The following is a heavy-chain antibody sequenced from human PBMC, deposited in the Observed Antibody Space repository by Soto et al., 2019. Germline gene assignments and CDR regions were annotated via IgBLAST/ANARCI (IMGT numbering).Heavy chain of an antibody. CDR1: GFTFSSYS. J-gene: IGHJ5*01. D-gene: IGHD2-2*01. Sequence: PGGSLRLSCAASGFTFSSYSMNWVRQAPGKGLEWVAHISSVTSTTYYADSVKGRFTISRDDAGNSLYLQMNSLRADDTAVYYCARGQYQLLFGSWGQGTLVTVSS. V-gene: IGHV3-48*01. CDR2: ISSVTSTT. CDR3: ARGQYQLLFGS.